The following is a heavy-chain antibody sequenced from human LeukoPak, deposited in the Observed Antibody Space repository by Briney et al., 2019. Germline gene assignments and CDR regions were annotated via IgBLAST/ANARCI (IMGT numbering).Heavy chain of an antibody. CDR2: INPYSGVA. J-gene: IGHJ4*02. CDR3: VREFDDGSPGFDQ. CDR1: GYTFTGFY. V-gene: IGHV1-2*02. Sequence: GTSVTVSCKASGYTFTGFYMHWVRQAPGQGLEWMGCINPYSGVANYAQKFQGRVTMTRDTSISTAYMDLSRLRSDDTAVYYCVREFDDGSPGFDQWGQGTLVNASS. D-gene: IGHD1-1*01.